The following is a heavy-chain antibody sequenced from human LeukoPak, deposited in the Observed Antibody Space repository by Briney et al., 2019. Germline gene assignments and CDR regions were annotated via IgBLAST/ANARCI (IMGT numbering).Heavy chain of an antibody. V-gene: IGHV3-15*01. CDR3: ARGNTAMADYIFYFDY. J-gene: IGHJ4*02. CDR2: IKSKTDGGTT. Sequence: GGSLRLSCAASGFTFSNTWMSWVRQAPGKGLEWVGRIKSKTDGGTTDYAAPVKGRFTISRDDSKNTLYLQMNSLKTEDTAVYYCARGNTAMADYIFYFDYWGQGTLVTVSS. D-gene: IGHD5-18*01. CDR1: GFTFSNTW.